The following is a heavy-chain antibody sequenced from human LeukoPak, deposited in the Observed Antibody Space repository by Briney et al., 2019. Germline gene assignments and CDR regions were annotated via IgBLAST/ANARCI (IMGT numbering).Heavy chain of an antibody. CDR2: IYTSGST. Sequence: PSETLSLTCTVSGGSISSYYWSWIWQPAGKGLEWIGRIYTSGSTNYNPSLKSRVTMSVDTSKNQFSLKLSSVTAADTAVYYCARDTIAYTNIVVVPAANNWFDPWGQGTLVTVSS. D-gene: IGHD2-2*01. V-gene: IGHV4-4*07. CDR1: GGSISSYY. CDR3: ARDTIAYTNIVVVPAANNWFDP. J-gene: IGHJ5*02.